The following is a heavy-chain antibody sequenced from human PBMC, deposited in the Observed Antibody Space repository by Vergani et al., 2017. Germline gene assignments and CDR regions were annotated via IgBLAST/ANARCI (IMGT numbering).Heavy chain of an antibody. CDR2: ISPKTGDT. V-gene: IGHV1-2*02. CDR1: ESTFSDYN. CDR3: AHSWNFGRRDWFDS. D-gene: IGHD1-26*01. J-gene: IGHJ5*01. Sequence: QVQLMQSGPVMKKPGGSMKVSCQASESTFSDYNIHWVRQAPGQGLQWMGWISPKTGDTDYLQRLQDRGTMTKDASTKTVYLKMTRLTSDDTAIYYCAHSWNFGRRDWFDSWGPGTLVTVSS.